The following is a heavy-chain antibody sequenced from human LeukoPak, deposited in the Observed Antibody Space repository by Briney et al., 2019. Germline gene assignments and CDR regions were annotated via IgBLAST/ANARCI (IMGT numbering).Heavy chain of an antibody. V-gene: IGHV1-2*04. CDR1: GYTFTGYY. D-gene: IGHD5-18*01. CDR2: INPNSGGT. Sequence: GASVNVSCKASGYTFTGYYMHWVRQAPGQGLEWMGWINPNSGGTNYAQKFQGWVTMTRDTSISTAYMELSRPRSDDTAVYYCARAVQLWVHDAFDIWGQGTMVTVSS. J-gene: IGHJ3*02. CDR3: ARAVQLWVHDAFDI.